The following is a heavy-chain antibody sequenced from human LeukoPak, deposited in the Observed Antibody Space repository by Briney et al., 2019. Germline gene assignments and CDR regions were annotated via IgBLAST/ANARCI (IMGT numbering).Heavy chain of an antibody. V-gene: IGHV4-34*01. CDR2: INHSGST. J-gene: IGHJ4*02. D-gene: IGHD5-18*01. CDR3: ARRGYSYGQTAYFDY. CDR1: GGSFSGYY. Sequence: SETLSLTCAVYGGSFSGYYWSWIRQPPGKGLEWIGEINHSGSTNYNPSLKSRVTISVDTSKNQFSLKLSSVTAADTAVYYCARRGYSYGQTAYFDYWGQGTLVTVSS.